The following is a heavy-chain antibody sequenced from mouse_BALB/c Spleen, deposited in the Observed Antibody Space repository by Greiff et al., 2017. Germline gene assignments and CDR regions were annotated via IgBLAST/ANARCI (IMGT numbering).Heavy chain of an antibody. CDR3: AREVNDNCGYFDY. Sequence: EVQLQQSGAELVKPGASVKLSCTASGFNIKDSYMHWVKQRPEQGLEWIGRIDPANGNTKYDPKFQGKATITADTSSNTAYLQLSSLTSEDTAVYYCAREVNDNCGYFDYWGQGTTLTVSS. CDR2: IDPANGNT. CDR1: GFNIKDSY. D-gene: IGHD2-1*01. J-gene: IGHJ2*01. V-gene: IGHV14-3*02.